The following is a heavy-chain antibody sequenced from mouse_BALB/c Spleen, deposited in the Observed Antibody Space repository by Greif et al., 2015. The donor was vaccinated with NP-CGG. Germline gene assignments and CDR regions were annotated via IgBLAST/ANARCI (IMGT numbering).Heavy chain of an antibody. CDR3: ASSYYYGSSYYAMDY. Sequence: QVQLQQSGAELAKPGASVKMSCKASGYTFTSYLMHWVKQRPGQGLEWIGYINPSTGYTEYNQKFKDKATLTADKSSSTAYMQLSSLTSEDSAVYYCASSYYYGSSYYAMDYWGQGTSVTVSS. J-gene: IGHJ4*01. CDR1: GYTFTSYL. V-gene: IGHV1-4*01. CDR2: INPSTGYT. D-gene: IGHD1-1*01.